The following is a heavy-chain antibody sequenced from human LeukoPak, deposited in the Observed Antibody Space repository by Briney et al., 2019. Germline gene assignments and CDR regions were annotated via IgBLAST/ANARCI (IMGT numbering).Heavy chain of an antibody. CDR1: GGYISSSSYY. CDR2: IYYSGST. J-gene: IGHJ4*02. Sequence: SEALSLTCTVSGGYISSSSYYWGWIRQPPGKGLEWIGSIYYSGSTYYNPSLKSRVTISVDTSKNQFSLKLSSVTAADTAVYYCARQGASIVGAVKGFDYWGQGTLVTVSS. V-gene: IGHV4-39*01. CDR3: ARQGASIVGAVKGFDY. D-gene: IGHD1-26*01.